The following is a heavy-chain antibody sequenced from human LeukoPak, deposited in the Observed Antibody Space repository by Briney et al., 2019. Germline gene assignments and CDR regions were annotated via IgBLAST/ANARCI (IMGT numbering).Heavy chain of an antibody. CDR3: ARLLGYCSGGSCYGDY. J-gene: IGHJ4*02. CDR2: ISAYNGNT. CDR1: GYTFTSYG. D-gene: IGHD2-15*01. V-gene: IGHV1-18*04. Sequence: VKVSCKASGYTFTSYGISWVRQAPGQGLEWMAWISAYNGNTNYAQKLQGRVTMTTDTSTSTAYMELRSLRSDDTAVYYCARLLGYCSGGSCYGDYWGQGTLVTVSS.